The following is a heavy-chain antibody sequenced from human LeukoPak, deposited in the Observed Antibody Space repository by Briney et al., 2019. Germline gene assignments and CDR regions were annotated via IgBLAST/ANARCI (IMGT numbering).Heavy chain of an antibody. V-gene: IGHV3-23*01. Sequence: GGSLRLPCAASGFTFSSYAMNWVRQAPGKGLEWVSAVSAGDDTTYYADSVKGRFTISRANSKNTLYLQMNSLRAEDTAVYYCAKDMTSGDGYNNFDYWGQGTLVTVSS. D-gene: IGHD5-24*01. CDR2: VSAGDDTT. CDR1: GFTFSSYA. J-gene: IGHJ4*02. CDR3: AKDMTSGDGYNNFDY.